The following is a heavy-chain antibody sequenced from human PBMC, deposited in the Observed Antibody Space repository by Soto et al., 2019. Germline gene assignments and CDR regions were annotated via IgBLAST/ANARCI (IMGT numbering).Heavy chain of an antibody. CDR1: GYSFTTYW. D-gene: IGHD6-13*01. J-gene: IGHJ6*02. CDR2: IYPGDSDT. Sequence: GESLKVSCKGSGYSFTTYWIGWVRQMPGKGLEGMVIIYPGDSDTRYSPSFQGQVTISADKSINTTYLQWSSLKASDTAIYYCAKHAAAGKYYYAMDVWAQGTTVPVSS. CDR3: AKHAAAGKYYYAMDV. V-gene: IGHV5-51*01.